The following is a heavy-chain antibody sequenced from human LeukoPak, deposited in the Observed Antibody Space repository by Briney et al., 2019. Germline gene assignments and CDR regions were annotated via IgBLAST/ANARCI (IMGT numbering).Heavy chain of an antibody. J-gene: IGHJ4*02. CDR2: INPQTGAT. CDR3: ARGGDDSGLYFAY. Sequence: GASVKVSCKASGYSFTGFYIHWLRQAPGQGLEWMAWINPQTGATNYAQKFRGRITTTRDLSITTAYMEVTTLRSDGTAVYYCARGGDDSGLYFAYWGQGTLVTVSS. D-gene: IGHD3-22*01. V-gene: IGHV1-2*02. CDR1: GYSFTGFY.